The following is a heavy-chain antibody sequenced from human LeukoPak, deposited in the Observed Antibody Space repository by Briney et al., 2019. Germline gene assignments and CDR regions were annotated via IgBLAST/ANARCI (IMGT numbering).Heavy chain of an antibody. Sequence: ASVKVSCKASGYTFTRYYMHWVRQAPGQGLEWMGRINPNSGGTNYAQKFQGRVTMTRDTSISTAYMELSRLRSDDTAVYYCARRVGATDDFDYWGQGTLVTVSS. D-gene: IGHD1-26*01. CDR3: ARRVGATDDFDY. CDR1: GYTFTRYY. CDR2: INPNSGGT. J-gene: IGHJ4*02. V-gene: IGHV1-2*06.